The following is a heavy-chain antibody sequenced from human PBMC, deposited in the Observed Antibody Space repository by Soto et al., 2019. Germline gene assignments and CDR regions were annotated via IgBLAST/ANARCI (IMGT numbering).Heavy chain of an antibody. J-gene: IGHJ4*02. CDR3: ARLGLDYDILTGTPYYFDY. D-gene: IGHD3-9*01. CDR2: IYPGDSDT. V-gene: IGHV5-51*01. CDR1: GYSFTSYW. Sequence: GESLKISCKGSGYSFTSYWIGWVRQMPGKGLEWMGIIYPGDSDTRYSPSFQGQVTISADKSISTAYLQWSSLKASDTAMYYCARLGLDYDILTGTPYYFDYWGQGTLVTVSS.